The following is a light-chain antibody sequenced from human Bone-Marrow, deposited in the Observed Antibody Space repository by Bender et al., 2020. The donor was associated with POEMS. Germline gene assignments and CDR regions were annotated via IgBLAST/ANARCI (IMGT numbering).Light chain of an antibody. CDR1: SSDVGSYNY. V-gene: IGLV2-8*01. CDR2: GVT. J-gene: IGLJ1*01. Sequence: QSALTQPPSASGSPGQSVTISCTGTSSDVGSYNYVSWYQQHPGKATKLMIYGVTKRPSGIPDRFSASKSGNTASLTVSGLQAEDEADYYCCSYGGTYTSIFGTGTKVTVL. CDR3: CSYGGTYTSI.